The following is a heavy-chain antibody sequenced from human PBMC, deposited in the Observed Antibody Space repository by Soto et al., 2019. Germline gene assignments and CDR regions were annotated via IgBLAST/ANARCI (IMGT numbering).Heavy chain of an antibody. V-gene: IGHV1-18*01. D-gene: IGHD4-4*01. J-gene: IGHJ6*02. CDR1: GYTFTSYG. Sequence: ASVKVSCKASGYTFTSYGISWVRQAPGQGLEWMGWISAYNGNTNYAQKLQGRVTMTADTSTSTAYMELSSLRSEDTAVYYCATVLTVATGYYGMDVWGQGTMVTVSS. CDR3: ATVLTVATGYYGMDV. CDR2: ISAYNGNT.